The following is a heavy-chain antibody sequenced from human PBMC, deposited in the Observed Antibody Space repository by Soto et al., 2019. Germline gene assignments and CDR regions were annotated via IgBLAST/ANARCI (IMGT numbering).Heavy chain of an antibody. CDR3: ARAYYDILTGYLDY. D-gene: IGHD3-9*01. CDR1: GGTFSSYA. J-gene: IGHJ4*02. CDR2: IIPIFGTA. V-gene: IGHV1-69*13. Sequence: VASVKVSCKASGGTFSSYAISWVRQAPGQGLEWMGGIIPIFGTANYAQKFQGRVTITADDSTSTAYMELSSLRSEDTAVYYCARAYYDILTGYLDYWGQGTLVTVSS.